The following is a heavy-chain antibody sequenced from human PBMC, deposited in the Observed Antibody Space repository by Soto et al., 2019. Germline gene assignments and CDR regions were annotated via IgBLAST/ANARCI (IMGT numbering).Heavy chain of an antibody. Sequence: EVQVVESGGDLVQPGRSLRLSCSFSGFTSGDYGLSWVRQAPGKGLEWVGFTTSPAYGGTTEYAPSVKGRFIISRDESKSVAYLQMNSLQTEDTATYYCSRDGDYYGLDVWGRVTTGTVSS. J-gene: IGHJ6*02. D-gene: IGHD3-3*01. CDR3: SRDGDYYGLDV. CDR2: TTSPAYGGTT. CDR1: GFTSGDYG. V-gene: IGHV3-49*04.